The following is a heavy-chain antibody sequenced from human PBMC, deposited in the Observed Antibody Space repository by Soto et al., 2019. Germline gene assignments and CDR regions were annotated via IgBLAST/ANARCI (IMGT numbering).Heavy chain of an antibody. V-gene: IGHV4-34*01. CDR2: INHSGST. J-gene: IGHJ4*02. CDR3: ASYYWGLDY. Sequence: SETLSLTCAVYGGSFSGYYWTWIRQPPGTGLEWIGEINHSGSTYYNPSLKSRVTISVDRSKNQFSLKLSSVTAADTAVYYCASYYWGLDYWGQGTLVTVSS. D-gene: IGHD3-10*01. CDR1: GGSFSGYY.